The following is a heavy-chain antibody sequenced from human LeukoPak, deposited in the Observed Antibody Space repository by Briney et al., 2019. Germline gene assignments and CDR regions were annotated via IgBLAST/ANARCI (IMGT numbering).Heavy chain of an antibody. V-gene: IGHV7-4-1*02. J-gene: IGHJ5*02. CDR3: ARDFVEDCSGGSCRSWFDP. D-gene: IGHD2-15*01. CDR1: GYTLTSYA. Sequence: ASVNVSCKASGYTLTSYAMNWVRQAPGQGLEWMGWINTNTGNPTYAQGFTGRFVFSLDTSVSTAYLQISSLKAEDTAVYYCARDFVEDCSGGSCRSWFDPWGQGTLVTVSS. CDR2: INTNTGNP.